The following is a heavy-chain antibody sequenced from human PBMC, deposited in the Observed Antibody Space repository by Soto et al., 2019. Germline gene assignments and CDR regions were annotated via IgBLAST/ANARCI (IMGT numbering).Heavy chain of an antibody. CDR2: IYYSGST. CDR3: ARTGKFYYYDTTGLPFDP. D-gene: IGHD3-22*01. V-gene: IGHV4-39*07. CDR1: GGYISSSSYY. Sequence: PSETLSLTCTVSGGYISSSSYYWGWIRQPPGKGLEWIGSIYYSGSTNYNPSLKSRVTLSIDKSNNQFSLTLTSVTAADTAVYFCARTGKFYYYDTTGLPFDPWGPGILVTSPQ. J-gene: IGHJ5*02.